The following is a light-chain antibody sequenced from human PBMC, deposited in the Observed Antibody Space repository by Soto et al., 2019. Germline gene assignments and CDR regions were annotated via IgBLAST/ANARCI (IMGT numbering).Light chain of an antibody. J-gene: IGKJ1*01. CDR1: QSISSW. Sequence: DIPMTQSPSTLSASSAHRVTIXCRPSQSISSWLAWYQQKPGKAPKLLIYKASSLESGVPSRFSGSGSGTEFTLTISSLQPDDFATYYCQQYNSYSPWTFGQGTKVDIK. CDR2: KAS. CDR3: QQYNSYSPWT. V-gene: IGKV1-5*03.